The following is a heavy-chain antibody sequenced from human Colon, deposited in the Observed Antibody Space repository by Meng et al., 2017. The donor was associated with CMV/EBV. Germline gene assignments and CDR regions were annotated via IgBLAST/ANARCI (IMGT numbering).Heavy chain of an antibody. CDR3: VRDRITVSGNWFDP. Sequence: SGGSSIGDYYWTWIRQPPGKGLEWIGYIHDSGSTQYNPSLQSRLTMSIDTSKNQFSLKLSSVTAADTAVYYCVRDRITVSGNWFDPWGQGTLVTVSS. V-gene: IGHV4-30-4*01. CDR1: GGSSIGDYY. D-gene: IGHD3-16*01. CDR2: IHDSGST. J-gene: IGHJ5*02.